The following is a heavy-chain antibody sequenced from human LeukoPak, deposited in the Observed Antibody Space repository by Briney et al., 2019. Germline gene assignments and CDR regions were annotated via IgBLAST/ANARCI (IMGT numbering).Heavy chain of an antibody. J-gene: IGHJ5*02. CDR1: GGSVSSGSYY. D-gene: IGHD3-22*01. CDR3: AGAFRGVVVISNWFDP. Sequence: PSETLSLTCTVSGGSVSSGSYYWSWIRQPPGKGLEWIGYIYYSGSTNYNPSLKSRVTISVDTSKNQFSLKLSSVTAADTAVYYCAGAFRGVVVISNWFDPWGQGTLVTVSS. CDR2: IYYSGST. V-gene: IGHV4-61*01.